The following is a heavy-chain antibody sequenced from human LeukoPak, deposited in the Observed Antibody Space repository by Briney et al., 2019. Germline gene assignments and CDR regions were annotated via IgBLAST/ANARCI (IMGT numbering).Heavy chain of an antibody. CDR2: INPNSGGT. Sequence: ASVKVACKASGYSFADYYMHWLRQAPGQGLEWLGWINPNSGGTNFAQYFQGRVTTTRDTSTSTVYMELSSLRSDDTAVYYCARPLGSLKEYWWFDPWGQGTLVTVSS. D-gene: IGHD2/OR15-2a*01. J-gene: IGHJ5*02. CDR1: GYSFADYY. V-gene: IGHV1-2*02. CDR3: ARPLGSLKEYWWFDP.